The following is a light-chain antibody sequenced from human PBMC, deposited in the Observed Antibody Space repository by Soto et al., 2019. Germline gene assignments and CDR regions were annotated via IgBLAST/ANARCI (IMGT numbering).Light chain of an antibody. J-gene: IGKJ2*01. Sequence: DIQLTQSPSTLSASVGDRVTITCRASQIIGSWLAWYQQKPGRAPKPLIYKASTLESGVPSRFSGSASGTEFTLTISSLQPDDFATYYCQQYNSYPYTFGQGTKLEIK. V-gene: IGKV1-5*03. CDR2: KAS. CDR1: QIIGSW. CDR3: QQYNSYPYT.